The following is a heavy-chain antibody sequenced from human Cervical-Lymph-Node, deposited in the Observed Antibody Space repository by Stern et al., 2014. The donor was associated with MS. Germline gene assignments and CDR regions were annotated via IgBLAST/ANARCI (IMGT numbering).Heavy chain of an antibody. D-gene: IGHD3-22*01. CDR3: SKDLGYYDGGTYSSFDI. V-gene: IGHV3-9*01. CDR1: GFTFDDVA. CDR2: ISWNSLGI. J-gene: IGHJ3*02. Sequence: VQLVESGGGLVQPGRSLRLSCAASGFTFDDVAMHWVRQAPGKGLEWVSSISWNSLGIHYADSVKGRFTISRDNAKNSLYLQMNSLRTEDTAFYYCSKDLGYYDGGTYSSFDIWGQGTMVTVSS.